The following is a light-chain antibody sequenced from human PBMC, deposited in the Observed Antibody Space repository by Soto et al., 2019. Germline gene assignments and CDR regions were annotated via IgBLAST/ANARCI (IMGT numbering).Light chain of an antibody. CDR2: DVS. CDR1: SIDVGGYNY. J-gene: IGLJ1*01. CDR3: CSYAGSYPLV. V-gene: IGLV2-11*01. Sequence: QSALTQPRSVSGSPGQSVTISCTGTSIDVGGYNYVSWYQQHPGKAPKLMIYDVSKRPSGVPDRFSGSKSGNTASLTISGLQAEDEADYYCCSYAGSYPLVFGTGTKLTVL.